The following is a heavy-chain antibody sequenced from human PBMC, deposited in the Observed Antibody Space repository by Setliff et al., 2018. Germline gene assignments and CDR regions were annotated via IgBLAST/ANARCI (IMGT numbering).Heavy chain of an antibody. CDR1: GFTFSSYG. CDR2: LWYDGTNK. D-gene: IGHD3-22*01. CDR3: AKDIHSTAYYLGIDY. V-gene: IGHV3-33*06. Sequence: PGGSLRLSCVASGFTFSSYGMHLVRQAPGKGLEWVAILWYDGTNKYYADSVKGRFTISRDNSKNTLYLQMDNLRAEDTAIYYCAKDIHSTAYYLGIDYWGQGTQVTVSS. J-gene: IGHJ4*02.